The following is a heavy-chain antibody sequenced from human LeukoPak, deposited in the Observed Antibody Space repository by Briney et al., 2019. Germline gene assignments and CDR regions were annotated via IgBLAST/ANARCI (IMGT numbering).Heavy chain of an antibody. CDR1: GFTFSDHY. D-gene: IGHD5-12*01. V-gene: IGHV3-72*01. J-gene: IGHJ1*01. Sequence: PGGSLRLSCAASGFTFSDHYMDWVRQAPGKGLEWVGRIKNRANSYTTEYAASVKGRFTISRDDSKNSLYLQMNSLTTEDTAVYYCGDVGYRGDNWGQGTLVTVSS. CDR3: GDVGYRGDN. CDR2: IKNRANSYTT.